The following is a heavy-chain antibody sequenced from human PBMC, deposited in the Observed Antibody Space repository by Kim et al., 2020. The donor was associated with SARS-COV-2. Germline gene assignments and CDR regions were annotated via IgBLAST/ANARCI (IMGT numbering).Heavy chain of an antibody. CDR1: GYSFTSYW. CDR3: ARRGQLVFDYYYYGMDV. CDR2: IYPGDSDT. J-gene: IGHJ6*02. Sequence: GESLKISCKGSGYSFTSYWIGWVRQMPGKGLEWMGIIYPGDSDTRYSPSFQGQVTISADKSISTAYLQWSSLKASDTAMYYCARRGQLVFDYYYYGMDVWGQGTTVTVSS. D-gene: IGHD6-13*01. V-gene: IGHV5-51*01.